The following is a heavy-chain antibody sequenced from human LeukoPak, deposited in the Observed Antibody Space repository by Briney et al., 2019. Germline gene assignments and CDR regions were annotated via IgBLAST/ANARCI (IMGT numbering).Heavy chain of an antibody. D-gene: IGHD3-3*01. V-gene: IGHV3-23*01. CDR2: ISGSGSST. CDR1: GFTFSSYA. CDR3: AKGLVTVAYYDFWSGSAFDI. J-gene: IGHJ3*02. Sequence: GGSLRLSCAASGFTFSSYAMSWVRQAPGKGLEWVSAISGSGSSTYYADSVKGRFTISRDNSKNTLYLQMNSMRAEDTAVYYCAKGLVTVAYYDFWSGSAFDIWGQGTMVTVSS.